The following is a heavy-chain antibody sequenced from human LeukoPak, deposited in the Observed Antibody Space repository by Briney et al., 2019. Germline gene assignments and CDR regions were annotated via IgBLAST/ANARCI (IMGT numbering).Heavy chain of an antibody. V-gene: IGHV4-31*03. CDR3: ARSHLEQYYDFWSGYYSAAGYFDY. J-gene: IGHJ4*02. Sequence: PSQTLSLTCTVSGGSISSGGYYWSWIRQHPGKGLEWIGYIYYSGSTYYNPSLKSRVTISVDTSKNQFSLKLSSVTAADTAVYYCARSHLEQYYDFWSGYYSAAGYFDYWGQGTLVTVSS. D-gene: IGHD3-3*01. CDR1: GGSISSGGYY. CDR2: IYYSGST.